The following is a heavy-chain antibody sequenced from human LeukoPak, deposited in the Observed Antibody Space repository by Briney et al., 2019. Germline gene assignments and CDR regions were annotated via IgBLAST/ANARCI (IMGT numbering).Heavy chain of an antibody. D-gene: IGHD3-10*01. J-gene: IGHJ4*02. V-gene: IGHV1-69*04. CDR1: GYTFTGYY. Sequence: SVKVSCKASGYTFTGYYMHWVRQAPGQGLEWMGRIIPILGIANYAQKFQGRVTITADKSTSTAYMELSSLRSEDTAVYYCARGPRFGESLAPFDYWGQGTLVTVSS. CDR2: IIPILGIA. CDR3: ARGPRFGESLAPFDY.